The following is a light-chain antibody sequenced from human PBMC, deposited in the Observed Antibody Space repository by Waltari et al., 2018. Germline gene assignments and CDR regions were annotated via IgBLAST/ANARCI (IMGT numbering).Light chain of an antibody. V-gene: IGKV1-NL1*01. CDR1: HGIGNS. CDR3: QQYYIIPYT. J-gene: IGKJ2*01. CDR2: AAS. Sequence: DIQMTQSPSSLSASVGDRVTIPCRASHGIGNSLVWYQQKPGKAPKVLLFAASRLESGVPSRFSGSGSGTQYTLTITSLQPDDFATYYCQQYYIIPYTFGQGTKLEIK.